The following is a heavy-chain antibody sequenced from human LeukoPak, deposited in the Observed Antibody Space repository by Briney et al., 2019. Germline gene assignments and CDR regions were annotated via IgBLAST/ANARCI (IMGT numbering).Heavy chain of an antibody. CDR1: GYTFTSYG. Sequence: ASVKVSCKASGYTFTSYGISWVRQAPGQGLEWMGWISAYNGNTNYAQKLQGRVTMTTDTSTSTAYMELRSLRSDDTAVYYCARDSDIVVVPAAIAWFDPWGQGTLVTVSS. J-gene: IGHJ5*02. V-gene: IGHV1-18*01. D-gene: IGHD2-2*01. CDR3: ARDSDIVVVPAAIAWFDP. CDR2: ISAYNGNT.